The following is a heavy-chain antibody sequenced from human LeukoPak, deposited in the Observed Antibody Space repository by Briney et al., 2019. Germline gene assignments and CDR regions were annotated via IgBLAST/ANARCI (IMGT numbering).Heavy chain of an antibody. CDR3: ARVGRGLYSMDV. D-gene: IGHD3-10*01. CDR2: IINSGGTI. CDR1: GFTFSIHG. J-gene: IGHJ6*02. V-gene: IGHV3-48*02. Sequence: GGSLRLSCAASGFTFSIHGMNWVRQTPGKGMEWVSYIINSGGTIYYADSVQGRFTISRDNAKNSLYLQMNSLRDEDTAVYYCARVGRGLYSMDVWGQGTTVTVSS.